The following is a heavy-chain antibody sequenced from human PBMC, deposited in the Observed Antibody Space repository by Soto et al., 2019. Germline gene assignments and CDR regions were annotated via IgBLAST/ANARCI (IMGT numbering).Heavy chain of an antibody. CDR3: AKVSAYYYGSGSYYKNYYYMDV. CDR1: GFTFSSYA. D-gene: IGHD3-10*01. V-gene: IGHV3-23*01. CDR2: ISGRGGST. J-gene: IGHJ6*03. Sequence: GGSLRLSCAASGFTFSSYAMSWVRQAPGKGLEWVSAISGRGGSTYYADSVKGRFTISRDNSKNTLYLQMNSLRAEDTAVYYCAKVSAYYYGSGSYYKNYYYMDVWGKGTTVTVSS.